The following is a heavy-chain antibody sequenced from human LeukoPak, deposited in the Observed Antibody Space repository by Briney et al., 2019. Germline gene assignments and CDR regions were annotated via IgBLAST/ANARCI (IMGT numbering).Heavy chain of an antibody. CDR2: IIPIFGTA. D-gene: IGHD2-2*01. CDR3: ARSVELLDGLPAAYQTNWFDP. J-gene: IGHJ5*02. Sequence: SVKVSCMASGGTFSSYAISWVRQAPGQGLEWMGGIIPIFGTANYAQKFQGRVTITTDESTSTAYMELSSLRSEDTAVYYCARSVELLDGLPAAYQTNWFDPWGQGTLVTVSS. V-gene: IGHV1-69*05. CDR1: GGTFSSYA.